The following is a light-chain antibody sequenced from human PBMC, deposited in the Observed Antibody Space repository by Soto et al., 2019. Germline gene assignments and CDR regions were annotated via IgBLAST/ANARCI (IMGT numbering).Light chain of an antibody. V-gene: IGLV1-40*01. CDR2: GNT. Sequence: QAVVTQPPSVSGAPGQRVTISCTGNSSNIGAGYDVHWYQHLPGTAPKLLIYGNTNRPSGVPDRFSGSESGTSASLAITGLEAEDEADYYCQSYDSSLRGSVFGGGTKLTVL. CDR1: SSNIGAGYD. J-gene: IGLJ2*01. CDR3: QSYDSSLRGSV.